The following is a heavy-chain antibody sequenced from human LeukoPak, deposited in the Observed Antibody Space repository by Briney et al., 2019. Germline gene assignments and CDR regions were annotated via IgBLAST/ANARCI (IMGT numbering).Heavy chain of an antibody. CDR2: IYYSGST. CDR3: AREDGSGSYSNFDY. Sequence: SETLSLTCTVPGGSISSYYWSWIRQPPGKGLEWIGYIYYSGSTNYNPSLKSRVTISVDTSKNQFSLKLSSVTAADTAVYYCAREDGSGSYSNFDYWGQGTLVTVSS. V-gene: IGHV4-59*01. J-gene: IGHJ4*02. CDR1: GGSISSYY. D-gene: IGHD1-26*01.